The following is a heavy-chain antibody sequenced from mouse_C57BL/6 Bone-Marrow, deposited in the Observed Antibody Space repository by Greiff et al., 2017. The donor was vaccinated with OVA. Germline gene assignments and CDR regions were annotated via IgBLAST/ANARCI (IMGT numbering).Heavy chain of an antibody. Sequence: QVQLKQPGAELVKPGASVKMSCKASGYTFTSYWITWVKQRPGQGLEWIGDIYPGSGSTNYNEKFKSKATLTVDTSSSTAYMQLSSLTSEDSAVYYCAKEDPTTVDWYFDVWGTGTTVTVSS. V-gene: IGHV1-55*01. CDR2: IYPGSGST. CDR3: AKEDPTTVDWYFDV. CDR1: GYTFTSYW. J-gene: IGHJ1*03. D-gene: IGHD1-1*01.